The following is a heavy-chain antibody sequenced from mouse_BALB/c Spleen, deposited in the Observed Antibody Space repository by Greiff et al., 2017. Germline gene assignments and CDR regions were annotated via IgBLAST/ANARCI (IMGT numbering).Heavy chain of an antibody. J-gene: IGHJ4*01. V-gene: IGHV1-80*01. CDR3: ARDYNDAMDY. CDR2: IYPGDGDT. Sequence: VQLQQSGAELVRPGSSVKISCKASGYAFSSYWMNWVKQRPGQGLEWIGQIYPGDGDTNYNGKFKGKATLTADKSSSTAYMQLSSLTSEDSAVYFCARDYNDAMDYWGQGTSVTVSS. D-gene: IGHD1-3*01. CDR1: GYAFSSYW.